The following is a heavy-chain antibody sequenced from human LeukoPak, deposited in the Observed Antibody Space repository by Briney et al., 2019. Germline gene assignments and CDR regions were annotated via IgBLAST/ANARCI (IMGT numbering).Heavy chain of an antibody. CDR3: ARRVTTFLS. CDR2: ISSSGSTI. V-gene: IGHV3-11*04. CDR1: GFTFSKYY. D-gene: IGHD4-17*01. Sequence: AGGSLRLSCAASGFTFSKYYMSWLRQAPGKGLEWVSYISSSGSTIYYADSVKGRFTISRDNTKNTLYLQLDSLRAEDTATYYCARRVTTFLSWGQGTLVSVSS. J-gene: IGHJ4*02.